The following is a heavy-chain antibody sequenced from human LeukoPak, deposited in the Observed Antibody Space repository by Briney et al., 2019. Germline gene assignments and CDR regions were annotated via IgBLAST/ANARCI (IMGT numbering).Heavy chain of an antibody. Sequence: GGSLRLSCAASGFTFSSYGMHWVRQAPGKGLEWVAFIRYDGSNKYYADSVKGRFTISRDNSKNTLYLQMNSLRAEDTAVYYCAKVGLVVPAAIPDYYYYYYMDVWGKGTTVTVSS. CDR3: AKVGLVVPAAIPDYYYYYYMDV. D-gene: IGHD2-2*01. V-gene: IGHV3-30*02. CDR1: GFTFSSYG. CDR2: IRYDGSNK. J-gene: IGHJ6*03.